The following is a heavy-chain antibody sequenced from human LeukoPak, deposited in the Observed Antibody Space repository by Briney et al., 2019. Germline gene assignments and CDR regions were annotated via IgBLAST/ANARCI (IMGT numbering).Heavy chain of an antibody. CDR2: IYTSGST. CDR3: ARNNPRFGAYGFDY. J-gene: IGHJ4*02. Sequence: PSETLSLTCTVSGGSISSGSYYWSWLRQPAGKGLEWIGRIYTSGSTNYHPSLKIRVTISVDTSKNQFSLKLSSVTAADTAVYYCARNNPRFGAYGFDYWGQGTLVTVSS. CDR1: GGSISSGSYY. D-gene: IGHD3-10*01. V-gene: IGHV4-61*02.